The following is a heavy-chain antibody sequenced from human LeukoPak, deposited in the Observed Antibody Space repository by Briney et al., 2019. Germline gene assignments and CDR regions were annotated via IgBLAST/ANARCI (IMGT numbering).Heavy chain of an antibody. Sequence: SETLSLTCTVSGGSISSYYWSWIRQPLGKGLEWIGYIYYSGSTNYNPSLKSRVTISVDTSKNQFSLKLSSVTAADTAVYYCAREWYGGSSDYFDYWGQGTLVTVSS. CDR1: GGSISSYY. J-gene: IGHJ4*02. V-gene: IGHV4-59*01. D-gene: IGHD1-26*01. CDR3: AREWYGGSSDYFDY. CDR2: IYYSGST.